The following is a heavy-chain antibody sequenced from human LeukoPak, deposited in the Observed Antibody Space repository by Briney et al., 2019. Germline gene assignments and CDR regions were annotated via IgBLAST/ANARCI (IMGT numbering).Heavy chain of an antibody. J-gene: IGHJ6*03. CDR1: GDSITRSDYY. CDR2: IYYSCST. D-gene: IGHD2-15*01. CDR3: ARRLRGGRRNHYYYMDV. Sequence: SETLSLTCTVSGDSITRSDYYWDWIRQPPGKGLEWIGSIYYSCSTYYKPSLKSRFTIFVDTLQNQFSLNLTSVTAADTAFYYCARRLRGGRRNHYYYMDVWGKGTTVTISS. V-gene: IGHV4-39*01.